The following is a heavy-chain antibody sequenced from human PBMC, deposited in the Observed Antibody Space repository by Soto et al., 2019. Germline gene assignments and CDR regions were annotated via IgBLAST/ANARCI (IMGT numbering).Heavy chain of an antibody. Sequence: GGSLRLSCAASGFTFSSYWMHWVRQAPGKGLVWVSRINSDGSSTSYADSVKGRFTISRDNSKNTLYLQMNSLRAEDTTVYYCARGTFRARSTSCLDYWGQGTLVTVSS. D-gene: IGHD2-2*01. CDR2: INSDGSST. J-gene: IGHJ4*02. CDR1: GFTFSSYW. V-gene: IGHV3-74*01. CDR3: ARGTFRARSTSCLDY.